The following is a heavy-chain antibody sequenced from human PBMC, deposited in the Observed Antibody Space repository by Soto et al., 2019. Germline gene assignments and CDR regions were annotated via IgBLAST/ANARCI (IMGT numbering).Heavy chain of an antibody. V-gene: IGHV3-23*01. CDR1: GFTFSSYA. J-gene: IGHJ3*02. D-gene: IGHD1-26*01. CDR3: AKDLSSYYYAFDI. Sequence: EVQLLESGGGLVQPGGSLRLSCAASGFTFSSYAMSWVRQAPGKGLEWVSAISGSGGSTYYADSVKGRFTISRDNSKNPLYLQMNSMSAEDTAVYYCAKDLSSYYYAFDIWGQGTMVTVSS. CDR2: ISGSGGST.